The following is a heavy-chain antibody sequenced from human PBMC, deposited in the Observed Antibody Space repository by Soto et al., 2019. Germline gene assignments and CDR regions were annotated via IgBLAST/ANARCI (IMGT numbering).Heavy chain of an antibody. Sequence: EVQLLESGGGLVQPGGSLRLSCAASGFTFSSYAMSWVRQAPGRGLEWVSTISGGGSSTYYADSVKGRFTISRDNSKNTLYVQMKSLRVEDTAVFYCAKDLRTSSSRGGMDVWGQGTTVTVSS. D-gene: IGHD6-6*01. CDR1: GFTFSSYA. CDR3: AKDLRTSSSRGGMDV. V-gene: IGHV3-23*01. J-gene: IGHJ6*01. CDR2: ISGGGSST.